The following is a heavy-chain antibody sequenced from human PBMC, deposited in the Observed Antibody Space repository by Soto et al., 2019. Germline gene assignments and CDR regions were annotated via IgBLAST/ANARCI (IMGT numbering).Heavy chain of an antibody. Sequence: SVKVSCKASGGTFSSYAISWVRPAPGQGLEWMGGIIPIFGTANYARKFQGRVTNTADKSTSTAYMELSSLRSEDTAGYYCAREVHSRDGYKTFDYWGQGTLVTVSS. CDR3: AREVHSRDGYKTFDY. CDR2: IIPIFGTA. V-gene: IGHV1-69*06. CDR1: GGTFSSYA. D-gene: IGHD5-12*01. J-gene: IGHJ4*02.